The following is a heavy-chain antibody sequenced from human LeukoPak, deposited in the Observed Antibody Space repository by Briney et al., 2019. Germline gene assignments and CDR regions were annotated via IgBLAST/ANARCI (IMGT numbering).Heavy chain of an antibody. D-gene: IGHD4-11*01. J-gene: IGHJ3*01. CDR1: GFTFSNYV. Sequence: GGSLRLSCVASGFTFSNYVMNWVGQAPGKGLECVSSISDSGTSTYYADSVKGRFTSSRDNSKNTLYLQMDSLRAEDTAIYYCANEYSKGDVWGQGTTVTVSS. V-gene: IGHV3-23*01. CDR2: ISDSGTST. CDR3: ANEYSKGDV.